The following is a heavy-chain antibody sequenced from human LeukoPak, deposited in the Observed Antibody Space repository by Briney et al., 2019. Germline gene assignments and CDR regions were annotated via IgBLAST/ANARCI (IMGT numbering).Heavy chain of an antibody. CDR3: VKLDGGYYYQT. CDR2: ISTNGDST. D-gene: IGHD3-10*01. CDR1: GFTFSTYA. Sequence: GGSLRLSCSASGFTFSTYAMHWVRQAPGKGLEYVSAISTNGDSTYYADSVKGRFTISRDNSKNTLFLQMSSLRTEDTAMYYCVKLDGGYYYQTWGQGTLVTVSA. J-gene: IGHJ5*02. V-gene: IGHV3-64D*09.